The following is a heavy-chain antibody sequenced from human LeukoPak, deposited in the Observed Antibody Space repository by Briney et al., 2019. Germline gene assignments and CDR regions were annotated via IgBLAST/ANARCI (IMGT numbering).Heavy chain of an antibody. CDR3: AKASPIAALFDY. D-gene: IGHD6-6*01. J-gene: IGHJ4*02. Sequence: GGSLRLSCAASGFTFDDYAMHWVRQAPGKGLEWVSGISWNSGSIGYVDSVKGRLTISRDNAKNSLYLQMNSLRAEDTALYYCAKASPIAALFDYWGQGTLVTVSS. V-gene: IGHV3-9*01. CDR1: GFTFDDYA. CDR2: ISWNSGSI.